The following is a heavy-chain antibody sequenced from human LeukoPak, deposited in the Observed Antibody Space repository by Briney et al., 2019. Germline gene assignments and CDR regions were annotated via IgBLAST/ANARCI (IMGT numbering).Heavy chain of an antibody. Sequence: SETLSLTCTVSGGSISSYYWSWIRPPAGRGLEWIGRIYTIGSTNNNPSLRSRVTISVDTAKNQFSMKLSSVTASDTVVYYCARDLGGDYYDSSGYYLEIPNNWFDPWGQGTLVTVSS. D-gene: IGHD3-22*01. CDR3: ARDLGGDYYDSSGYYLEIPNNWFDP. V-gene: IGHV4-4*07. CDR1: GGSISSYY. J-gene: IGHJ5*02. CDR2: IYTIGST.